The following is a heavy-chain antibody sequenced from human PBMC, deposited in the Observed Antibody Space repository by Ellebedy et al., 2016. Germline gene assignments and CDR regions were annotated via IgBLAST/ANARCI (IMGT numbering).Heavy chain of an antibody. D-gene: IGHD4-17*01. Sequence: ASVKVSCKASGYTFTRHAMHWVRQAPGQRLEWMGWINAGNGNTKYSQKFQGRVTITRDTSASTAYMELSSLRSEDTAVYYCARDGPDNDYGDYVSENWFGPWGQGTLVTVSS. CDR1: GYTFTRHA. V-gene: IGHV1-3*01. CDR2: INAGNGNT. J-gene: IGHJ5*02. CDR3: ARDGPDNDYGDYVSENWFGP.